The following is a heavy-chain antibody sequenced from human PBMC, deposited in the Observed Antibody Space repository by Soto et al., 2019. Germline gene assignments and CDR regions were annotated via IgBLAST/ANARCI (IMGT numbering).Heavy chain of an antibody. Sequence: QVQLVQSGAEEKKPGASVKVSCKASGYTFTSYAMSWVRQAPGQRLEWMGWINAGNGNTKYSEKFQGRVTITRDTSASTAYMELRSLRSEDTAVYYCARDQRIAFDYWGQGTLVTVSS. CDR3: ARDQRIAFDY. J-gene: IGHJ4*02. V-gene: IGHV1-3*05. CDR2: INAGNGNT. CDR1: GYTFTSYA. D-gene: IGHD6-25*01.